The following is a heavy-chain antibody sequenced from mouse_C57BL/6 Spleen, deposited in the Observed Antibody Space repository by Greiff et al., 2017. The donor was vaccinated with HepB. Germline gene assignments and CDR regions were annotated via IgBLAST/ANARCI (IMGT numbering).Heavy chain of an antibody. CDR1: GYTFTSYW. V-gene: IGHV1-61*01. D-gene: IGHD2-4*01. CDR3: ARGKDYYDYVNYAMDY. J-gene: IGHJ4*01. CDR2: IYPSDSET. Sequence: QVHVKQPGAELVRPGSSVKLSCKASGYTFTSYWMDWVKQRPGQGLEWIGNIYPSDSETHYNQKFKDKATLTVDKSSSTAYMQLSSLTSEDSAVYYCARGKDYYDYVNYAMDYWGQGTSVTVSS.